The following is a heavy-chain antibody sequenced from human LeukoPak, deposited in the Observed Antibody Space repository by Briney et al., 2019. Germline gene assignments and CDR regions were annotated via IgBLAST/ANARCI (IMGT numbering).Heavy chain of an antibody. J-gene: IGHJ4*02. D-gene: IGHD2-2*03. CDR1: GFTFSNAW. CDR3: TTDLGYCSSTSCLEDFDY. Sequence: GGSLRLSCAASGFTFSNAWMSWVRQAPGKGLEWVGRIKGKTDGGTTDYAAPVKGRFTISRDDSKNTLYLQMNSQKTEDTAVYYCTTDLGYCSSTSCLEDFDYWGQGTLVTVSS. CDR2: IKGKTDGGTT. V-gene: IGHV3-15*01.